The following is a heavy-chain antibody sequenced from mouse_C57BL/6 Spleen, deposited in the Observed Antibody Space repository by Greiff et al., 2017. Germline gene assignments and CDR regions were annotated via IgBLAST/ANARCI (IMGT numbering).Heavy chain of an antibody. J-gene: IGHJ4*01. CDR3: ARLTGADYYAMDY. D-gene: IGHD4-1*01. CDR2: ILPGSGST. CDR1: GYTFTGYW. Sequence: QVQLKESGAELMKPGASVKLSCKASGYTFTGYWIEWVKQRPGHGLEWIGEILPGSGSTNYNEKFKGKATFTADTSSNTAYMQLSSLTTEDSAIYCCARLTGADYYAMDYWGQGTSGTVSS. V-gene: IGHV1-9*01.